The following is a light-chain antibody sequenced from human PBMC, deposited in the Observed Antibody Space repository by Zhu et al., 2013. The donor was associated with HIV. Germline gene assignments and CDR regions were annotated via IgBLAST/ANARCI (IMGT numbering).Light chain of an antibody. V-gene: IGLV2-14*01. CDR2: EVT. Sequence: QSVLTQPPSVSAAPGQKVTISCTGSSNDVGGYNYVSWYQQHPGKAPKLILYEVTNRPSGVSNRFSGSKSGNTASLTISGLQADDEADYYCTSYTTIKTLVFGGGTKLTVL. CDR3: TSYTTIKTLV. CDR1: SNDVGGYNY. J-gene: IGLJ3*02.